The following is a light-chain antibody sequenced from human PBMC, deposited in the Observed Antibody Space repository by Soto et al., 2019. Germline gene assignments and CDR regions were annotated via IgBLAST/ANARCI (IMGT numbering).Light chain of an antibody. J-gene: IGKJ1*01. CDR1: QSVSSSY. CDR3: QQYGSSPRT. Sequence: EIVLTQSPGTLSLSPGERATLSCRASQSVSSSYLAWYQQKPGQAPRLLIYGASSRATGIPDRFSGSGSGTDVTLPISRLEPEDFAVYYGQQYGSSPRTFGQGTKVEIK. V-gene: IGKV3-20*01. CDR2: GAS.